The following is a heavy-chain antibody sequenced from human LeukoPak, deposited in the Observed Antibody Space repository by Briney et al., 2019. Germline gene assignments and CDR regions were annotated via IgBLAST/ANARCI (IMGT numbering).Heavy chain of an antibody. CDR1: GYTFSSYD. D-gene: IGHD6-13*01. V-gene: IGHV1-8*01. CDR3: ARGNRLYTSSWSSLAFDI. Sequence: ASVKVSCKASGYTFSSYDINWVRQATGQGLEWMGWLNPISGYAGYAQNFQGRATMTGNTAISTAYMELSSLKSDDAAVYYCARGNRLYTSSWSSLAFDIWGQGTMVTVSS. CDR2: LNPISGYA. J-gene: IGHJ3*02.